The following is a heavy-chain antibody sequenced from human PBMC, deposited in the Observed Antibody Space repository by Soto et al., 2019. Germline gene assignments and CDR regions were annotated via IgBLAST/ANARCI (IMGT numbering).Heavy chain of an antibody. D-gene: IGHD3-22*01. CDR2: INHSGST. V-gene: IGHV4-34*01. CDR1: GGSFSGYY. CDR3: ARGHRYYYDSSGYYYGSYFDY. Sequence: QVQLQQWGAGLLKPSETLSLTCSVYGGSFSGYYWSWIRQPPGKGLEWSGEINHSGSTNYNPSLKSRVTISVDTSKNQFSLKLRSVTAADTAVYYCARGHRYYYDSSGYYYGSYFDYWGQGTLVTVSS. J-gene: IGHJ4*02.